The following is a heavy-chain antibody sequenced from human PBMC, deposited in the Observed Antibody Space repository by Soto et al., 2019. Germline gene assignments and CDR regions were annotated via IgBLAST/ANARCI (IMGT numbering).Heavy chain of an antibody. CDR2: INHSGST. CDR1: GGSFSGYY. J-gene: IGHJ3*02. Sequence: SETLSLTCAVYGGSFSGYYWSWIRQPPGKGLEWIGEINHSGSTNYNPSLKSRVTISVDTSKHQFSLKLSSVTAADTAVYYCAGQYYDILTGYYNAFDIWGQGTMVTVSS. CDR3: AGQYYDILTGYYNAFDI. D-gene: IGHD3-9*01. V-gene: IGHV4-34*01.